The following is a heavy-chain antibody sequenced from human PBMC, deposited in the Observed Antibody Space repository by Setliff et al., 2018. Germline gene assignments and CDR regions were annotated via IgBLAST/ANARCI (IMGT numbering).Heavy chain of an antibody. CDR3: SKNCAEALDY. CDR2: INHSGHT. J-gene: IGHJ4*02. V-gene: IGHV4-34*01. CDR1: GDSFSDYY. Sequence: SETLSLTCAVYGDSFSDYYWSWIRQPPGQGLEWIEEINHSGHTNYSPSLRSRVTMSVDTSKKQLSLKLSSVTAADTAVYYCSKNCAEALDYWSQGTLVTVSS. D-gene: IGHD1-1*01.